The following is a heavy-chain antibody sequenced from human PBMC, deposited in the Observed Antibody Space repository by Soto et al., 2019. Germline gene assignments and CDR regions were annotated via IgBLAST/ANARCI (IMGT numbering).Heavy chain of an antibody. CDR3: THHGYYSYGMDV. V-gene: IGHV2-5*02. CDR1: GFSLSTSGVG. J-gene: IGHJ6*02. Sequence: QITLKESGPTLVRPTQTLTLTCTFSGFSLSTSGVGVGRIRQSPGKALEWLALIFWDDDKRYSPSLKSRLSITNGTSKNQVVLTMSKMDPVDAGTYYCTHHGYYSYGMDVWGQGATVTVSS. CDR2: IFWDDDK.